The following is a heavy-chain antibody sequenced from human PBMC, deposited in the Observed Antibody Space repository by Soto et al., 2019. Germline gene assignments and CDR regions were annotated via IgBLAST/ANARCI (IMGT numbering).Heavy chain of an antibody. Sequence: ASVKVSCKASGYTFTSYGISWVRQAPGQGLEWMGWISAYNGNTNYAQKLQGRVTMTTDTSTSTAYMELRSLRSDDTAVYYCARGLNCTNGVCYTQTFDYWGQETLVTVSS. V-gene: IGHV1-18*01. CDR2: ISAYNGNT. J-gene: IGHJ4*02. CDR1: GYTFTSYG. CDR3: ARGLNCTNGVCYTQTFDY. D-gene: IGHD2-8*01.